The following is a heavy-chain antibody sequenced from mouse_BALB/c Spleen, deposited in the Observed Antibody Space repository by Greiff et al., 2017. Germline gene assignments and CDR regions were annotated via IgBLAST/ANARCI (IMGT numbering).Heavy chain of an antibody. CDR3: ATTATLY. Sequence: EVKLVESGGGLVKPGGSLKLSCAASGFTFSSYAMSWVRQSPEKRLEWVAEISSGGSYTYYPDTVTGRFTISRDNAKNTLYLEMSSLRSEDTAMYYCATTATLYWGQGTLVTVSA. V-gene: IGHV5-9-4*01. D-gene: IGHD1-2*01. CDR1: GFTFSSYA. CDR2: ISSGGSYT. J-gene: IGHJ3*01.